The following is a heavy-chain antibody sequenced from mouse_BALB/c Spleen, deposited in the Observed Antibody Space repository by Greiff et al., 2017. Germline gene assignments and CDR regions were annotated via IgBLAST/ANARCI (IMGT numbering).Heavy chain of an antibody. J-gene: IGHJ4*01. CDR1: GFSLTSYG. CDR3: ALLITTVVARDAMDY. CDR2: IWSGGST. V-gene: IGHV2-2*02. D-gene: IGHD1-1*01. Sequence: VKVVESGPGLVQPSQSLSITCTVSGFSLTSYGVHWVRQSPGKGLEWLGVIWSGGSTDYNAAFISRLSISKDNSKSQVFFKMNSLQANDTAIYYCALLITTVVARDAMDYWGQGTSVTVSS.